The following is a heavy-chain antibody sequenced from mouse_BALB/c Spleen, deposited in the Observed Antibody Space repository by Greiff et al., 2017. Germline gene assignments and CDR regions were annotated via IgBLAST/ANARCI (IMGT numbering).Heavy chain of an antibody. V-gene: IGHV6-6*02. J-gene: IGHJ3*01. CDR2: IRLKSDNYAT. CDR1: GFTFSSYW. Sequence: DVMLVESGGGLVQPGGSMKLSCVASGFTFSSYWMSWVRQSPEKGLEWVAEIRLKSDNYATHYAESVKGKFTISRDDSKSRLYLQMNSLRAEDTGIYYCTRPTGGFAYWGQGTLVTVSA. D-gene: IGHD2-10*01. CDR3: TRPTGGFAY.